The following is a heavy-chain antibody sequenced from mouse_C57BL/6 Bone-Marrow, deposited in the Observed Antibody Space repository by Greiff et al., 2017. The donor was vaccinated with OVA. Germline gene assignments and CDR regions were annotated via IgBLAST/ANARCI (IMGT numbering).Heavy chain of an antibody. Sequence: VQLQQSGTVLARPGASVKMSCKTSGYTFTSYWMHWVKQRPGQGLEWIGAIYPGNSDTSYNQKFKGKAKLTAVTSASTAYMELSSLTNEDSAVYYCTTPITTVVATYWYFDVWGTGTTVTVSS. CDR2: IYPGNSDT. D-gene: IGHD1-1*01. V-gene: IGHV1-5*01. CDR1: GYTFTSYW. CDR3: TTPITTVVATYWYFDV. J-gene: IGHJ1*03.